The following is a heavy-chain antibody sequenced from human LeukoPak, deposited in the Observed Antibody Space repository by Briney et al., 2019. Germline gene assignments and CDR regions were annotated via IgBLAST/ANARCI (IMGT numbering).Heavy chain of an antibody. D-gene: IGHD2-15*01. Sequence: GGSLRLSCAASGFSFSRFAMRWVRQAPGKGLEWDSTISGSGGSTYYADSVKGRFTISRDNSKNTLYLQMNSLGAEDTAVYYCAKDRAAYCSGASCYSVDYWGQGTLVTVSS. V-gene: IGHV3-23*01. CDR1: GFSFSRFA. CDR2: ISGSGGST. J-gene: IGHJ4*02. CDR3: AKDRAAYCSGASCYSVDY.